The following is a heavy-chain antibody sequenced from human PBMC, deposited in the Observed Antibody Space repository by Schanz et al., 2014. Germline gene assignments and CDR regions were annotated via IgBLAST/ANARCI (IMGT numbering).Heavy chain of an antibody. CDR1: GFTFSKAW. Sequence: EVQLVESGGGLVKPGGSLRLSCAASGFTFSKAWMSWVRQAPGKGLVWVSRIDADGNSTSYADSVRGRFTIARDNSKNMVYLQMNSLRAEDTAVYYCVRAGYETTGYYHLESWVGDYFDSWGQGALVTVSS. CDR2: IDADGNST. J-gene: IGHJ4*02. V-gene: IGHV3-74*02. CDR3: VRAGYETTGYYHLESWVGDYFDS. D-gene: IGHD3-22*01.